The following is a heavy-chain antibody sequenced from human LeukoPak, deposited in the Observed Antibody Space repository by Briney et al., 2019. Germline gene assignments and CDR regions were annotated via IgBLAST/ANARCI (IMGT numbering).Heavy chain of an antibody. CDR1: GFIFSQYS. J-gene: IGHJ5*02. CDR3: ARDAGNSGYGCDL. Sequence: GASLRLSYAASGFIFSQYSMNWVRQAPGKGLEWVSHIRSSSETFYADSVKGRFTISRDNARNSLYLQMNNLRGEDTAIYYCARDAGNSGYGCDLWGQGTLVTVSS. CDR2: IRSSSET. D-gene: IGHD5-12*01. V-gene: IGHV3-48*01.